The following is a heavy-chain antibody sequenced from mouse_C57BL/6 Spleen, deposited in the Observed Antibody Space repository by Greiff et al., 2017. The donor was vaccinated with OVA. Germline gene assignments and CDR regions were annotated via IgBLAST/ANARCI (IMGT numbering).Heavy chain of an antibody. CDR3: ARDYSNSYLYYYAMDY. Sequence: QVQLQQSGTELVKPGASVKLSCKASGYTFTSYWMHWVKQRPGQGLEWIGNINPSNGGTNYNEKFKSKATLTVDKSSSTAYMQLSSLTSEDSAVYYCARDYSNSYLYYYAMDYWGQGTSVTVSS. J-gene: IGHJ4*01. CDR1: GYTFTSYW. D-gene: IGHD2-5*01. V-gene: IGHV1-53*01. CDR2: INPSNGGT.